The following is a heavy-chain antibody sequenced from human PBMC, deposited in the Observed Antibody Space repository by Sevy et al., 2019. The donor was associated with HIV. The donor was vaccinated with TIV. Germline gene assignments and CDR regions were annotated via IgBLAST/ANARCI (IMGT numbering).Heavy chain of an antibody. J-gene: IGHJ5*02. CDR3: ARSPPVVVVPGAPSWFDP. CDR1: YGSFSGYY. V-gene: IGHV4-34*01. CDR2: INESGIT. Sequence: SETLSLTCAVHYGSFSGYYWNWIRKVPGKGLEWICEINESGITYYNPSLKSRVTISVDTSKKQFSLKLNSVTAVDSAVYFCARSPPVVVVPGAPSWFDPWGQGTLVTVSS. D-gene: IGHD2-2*01.